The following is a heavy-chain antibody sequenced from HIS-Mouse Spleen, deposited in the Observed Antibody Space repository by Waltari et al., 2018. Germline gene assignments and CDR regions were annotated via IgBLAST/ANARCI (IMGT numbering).Heavy chain of an antibody. CDR1: GCSISSSSYS. CDR2: IYYSGST. J-gene: IGHJ2*01. Sequence: QLQLQESGPGLVKPSAPLSLTCTVSGCSISSSSYSWGWTRQPPGKGLEWIGSIYYSGSTYYNPSLKSRVTISVDTSKNQFSLKLSSVTAADTAVYYCARHNLNYWYFDLWGRGTLVTVSS. CDR3: ARHNLNYWYFDL. V-gene: IGHV4-39*01.